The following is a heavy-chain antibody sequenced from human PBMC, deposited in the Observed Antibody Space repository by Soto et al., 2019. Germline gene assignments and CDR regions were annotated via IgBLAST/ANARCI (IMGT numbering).Heavy chain of an antibody. CDR2: IYPGDSDT. CDR3: ARHQGYCSSTSCYGTDY. D-gene: IGHD2-2*01. V-gene: IGHV5-51*01. J-gene: IGHJ4*02. CDR1: GYSFTSYW. Sequence: GESLKISCKGSGYSFTSYWIGWVRQMPGKGLEWMGIIYPGDSDTRYSPSFQGQVTISADKSISTAYLQWSSLKASDTAMYYCARHQGYCSSTSCYGTDYWGQGTXVTVSS.